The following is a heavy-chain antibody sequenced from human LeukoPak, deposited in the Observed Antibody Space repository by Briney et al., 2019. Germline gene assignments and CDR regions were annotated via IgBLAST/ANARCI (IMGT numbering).Heavy chain of an antibody. D-gene: IGHD2-2*01. CDR2: IYYSGST. Sequence: SETLSLTCTVSGGSISSGGYYWSWIRQHPGKGLEWIGYIYYSGSTYYNPSLKSRVTISVDTSKNQFSLKLSSVTAADTAVYYCARVSRVVPAAISSYYYCGMDVWGQGTTVTVSS. J-gene: IGHJ6*02. V-gene: IGHV4-31*03. CDR3: ARVSRVVPAAISSYYYCGMDV. CDR1: GGSISSGGYY.